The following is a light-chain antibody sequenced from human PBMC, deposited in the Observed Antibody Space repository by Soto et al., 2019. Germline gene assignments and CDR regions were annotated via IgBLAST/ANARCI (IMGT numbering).Light chain of an antibody. Sequence: EIVLTQSPGTLSLSPGDTASLSCRASQSVSSTYLAWYQQKPGQAPRLLIYAASSRATGVPDRFSGSGSGTDFTLTISRLEPEDFAVYYCQQYGSSMLTFGGGAKVDI. J-gene: IGKJ4*01. V-gene: IGKV3-20*01. CDR1: QSVSSTY. CDR2: AAS. CDR3: QQYGSSMLT.